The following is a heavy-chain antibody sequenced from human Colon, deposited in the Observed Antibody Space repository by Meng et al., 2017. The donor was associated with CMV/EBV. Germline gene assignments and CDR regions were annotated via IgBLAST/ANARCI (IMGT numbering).Heavy chain of an antibody. CDR2: ITGDGRNT. CDR3: ARVGDGGTCYDY. CDR1: GCSFSSYS. J-gene: IGHJ4*02. V-gene: IGHV3-64*01. Sequence: CAGWGCSFSSYSMHWVRQAPGKELENVSAITGDGRNTYYANSVKGRFTISRDNSKNTLYLQMGRLRGEDMAVYYCARVGDGGTCYDYWGQGTLVTVSS. D-gene: IGHD2-15*01.